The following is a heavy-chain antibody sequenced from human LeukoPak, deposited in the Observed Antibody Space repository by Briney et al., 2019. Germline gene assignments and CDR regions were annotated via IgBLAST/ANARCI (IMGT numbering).Heavy chain of an antibody. CDR3: ARPESGSSYGYYTY. V-gene: IGHV5-51*01. D-gene: IGHD5-18*01. J-gene: IGHJ4*02. CDR1: GYSFTNYW. CDR2: IYPGDSDT. Sequence: GGSLKISCKGSGYSFTNYWIGWVRQMPGKGLEYMGIIYPGDSDTRYSPSFQGQVTISADKSTNTAYLQWSSLKASDTAMYYCARPESGSSYGYYTYWGQGTLVTVSS.